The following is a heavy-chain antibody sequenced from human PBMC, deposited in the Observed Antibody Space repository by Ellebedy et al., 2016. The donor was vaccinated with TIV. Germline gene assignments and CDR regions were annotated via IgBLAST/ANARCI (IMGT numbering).Heavy chain of an antibody. V-gene: IGHV4-39*01. CDR2: IYYSGST. D-gene: IGHD2-15*01. CDR1: GASIRSNNYY. Sequence: MPSETLSLTCTVSGASIRSNNYYWGWIRQPPGKGLEWIGSIYYSGSTYYNPSLKSRVTISVDTSKNQFSLKLNSVTAADTAVYYCARGIGSRVWGQGTLVTVSS. J-gene: IGHJ4*02. CDR3: ARGIGSRV.